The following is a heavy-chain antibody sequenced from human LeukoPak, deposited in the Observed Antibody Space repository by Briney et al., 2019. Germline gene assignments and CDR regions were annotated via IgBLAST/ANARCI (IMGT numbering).Heavy chain of an antibody. CDR3: ARVEMPIIAVFDY. CDR1: GFSFSSFA. J-gene: IGHJ4*02. Sequence: GGSLRLSCAASGFSFSSFALHWVRQAPAKGQEWVPATFPGGNWIFYGDSVKGRFNISRDNSNNTLYLQMNSLRPEDTAVYYCARVEMPIIAVFDYWGQGTLVTVSS. V-gene: IGHV3-30*01. CDR2: TFPGGNWI. D-gene: IGHD5-24*01.